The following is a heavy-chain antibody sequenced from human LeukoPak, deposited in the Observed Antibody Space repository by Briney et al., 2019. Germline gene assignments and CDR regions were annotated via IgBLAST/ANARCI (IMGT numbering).Heavy chain of an antibody. Sequence: GGSLKLSCAASGFTFSGSAMHWVRQASGKGLEWVGRIRSKANSYATAYAASVKGRFTISRDDSKNTAYLQMNSLKTEDTAVYYCTRRPGTTGTAFDIWGQGKMVTVSS. J-gene: IGHJ3*02. CDR3: TRRPGTTGTAFDI. CDR2: IRSKANSYAT. CDR1: GFTFSGSA. V-gene: IGHV3-73*01. D-gene: IGHD1-1*01.